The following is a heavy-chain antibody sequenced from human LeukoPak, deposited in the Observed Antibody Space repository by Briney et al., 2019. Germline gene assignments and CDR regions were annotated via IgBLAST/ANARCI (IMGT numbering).Heavy chain of an antibody. CDR2: IKSKGDGGTT. V-gene: IGHV3-15*01. CDR1: GFAVCNAW. J-gene: IGHJ3*01. Sequence: GGSLRLSYAASGFAVCNAWMSWVRQAPGKGLEWVGRIKSKGDGGTTEHAAPLKGRFTISRDDEKNTLNMQMNSLKSEDTAVYYCATYNSRDAFNVWGQGTMVTVSS. CDR3: ATYNSRDAFNV. D-gene: IGHD1-14*01.